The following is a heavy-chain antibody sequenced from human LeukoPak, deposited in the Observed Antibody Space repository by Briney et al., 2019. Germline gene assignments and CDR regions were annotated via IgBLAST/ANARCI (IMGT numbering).Heavy chain of an antibody. J-gene: IGHJ5*02. Sequence: GGSLRLSCAASGFTFSDHWMSWIRQVPRKGPEWVANIKVDGSAKYYVDSVKGRFTISRDNAKNSLYLQMNSLRAEDTAMYYCARGYVSGNWFDPWGQGTLVTVSS. V-gene: IGHV3-7*02. CDR1: GFTFSDHW. CDR3: ARGYVSGNWFDP. D-gene: IGHD1-1*01. CDR2: IKVDGSAK.